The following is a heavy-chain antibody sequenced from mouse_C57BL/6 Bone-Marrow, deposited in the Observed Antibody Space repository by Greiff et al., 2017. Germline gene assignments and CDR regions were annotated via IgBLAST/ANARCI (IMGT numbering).Heavy chain of an antibody. CDR2: ISSGGDYI. D-gene: IGHD3-2*02. J-gene: IGHJ3*01. CDR3: TRDSSGYGFAY. Sequence: EVQVVESGEGLVKPGGSLKLSCAASGFTFSSYATSWVRQTPEKRLEWVAYISSGGDYIYYADTVKGRFTISRDNARNTLYLQMSSLKSEDTAMYYCTRDSSGYGFAYWGQGTLVTVSA. CDR1: GFTFSSYA. V-gene: IGHV5-9-1*02.